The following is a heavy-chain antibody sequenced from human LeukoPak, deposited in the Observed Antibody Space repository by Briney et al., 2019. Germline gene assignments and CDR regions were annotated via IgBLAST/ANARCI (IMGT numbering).Heavy chain of an antibody. CDR1: GFTFSSYA. CDR3: ARDPNPLRALYGGNYFDY. D-gene: IGHD4-23*01. V-gene: IGHV3-30-3*01. Sequence: GGSLRLSCAASGFTFSSYAMHWVRQAPGKGLEWVAVISYDGSNKYYADSVKGRFTISRDNSKNTLYLQMNSLRAEDTAVYYCARDPNPLRALYGGNYFDYWGQGTLVTVSS. CDR2: ISYDGSNK. J-gene: IGHJ4*02.